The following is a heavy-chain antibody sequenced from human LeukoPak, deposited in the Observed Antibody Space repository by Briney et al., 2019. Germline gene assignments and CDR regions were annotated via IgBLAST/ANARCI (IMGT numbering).Heavy chain of an antibody. CDR1: GGSISGSSYY. Sequence: PSETLSLTCTVSGGSISGSSYYGGWIRQPPGKGLEWIGSMYYSGSTYYNPSLKSRVTISVDTSKNQFSLKLSSVTAADTAVYYCARGIRYCSSTSCYLGWFDPWGRGTLVTVSS. D-gene: IGHD2-2*01. V-gene: IGHV4-39*07. CDR3: ARGIRYCSSTSCYLGWFDP. CDR2: MYYSGST. J-gene: IGHJ5*02.